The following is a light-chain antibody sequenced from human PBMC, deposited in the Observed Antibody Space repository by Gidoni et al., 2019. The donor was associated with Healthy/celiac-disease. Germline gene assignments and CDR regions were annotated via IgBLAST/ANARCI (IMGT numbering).Light chain of an antibody. CDR2: GAS. Sequence: EIVMTQSPATLSVSPGERATLSCRASQGVSSNLAWYQQKPGQAPRLLIYGASTRATGIPARFSGSGSGTEFTLTISSLQSEDFAVYYCQQYNNWSGTFGQGTKLEIK. V-gene: IGKV3-15*01. J-gene: IGKJ2*01. CDR1: QGVSSN. CDR3: QQYNNWSGT.